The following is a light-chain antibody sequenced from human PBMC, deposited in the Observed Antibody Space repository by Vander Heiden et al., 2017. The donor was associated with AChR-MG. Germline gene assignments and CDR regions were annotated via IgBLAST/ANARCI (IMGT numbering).Light chain of an antibody. Sequence: SYELTQPLSVSVALGQTARITCGGNNIGSKNVHWYQQKPGQALVLGIYRDSNRPSGIPERFSGSNSGTKANLTISRAQAGDDSYDYCQEWDSSTVVFGGGTKLTVL. CDR3: QEWDSSTVV. CDR2: RDS. J-gene: IGLJ2*01. CDR1: NIGSKN. V-gene: IGLV3-9*01.